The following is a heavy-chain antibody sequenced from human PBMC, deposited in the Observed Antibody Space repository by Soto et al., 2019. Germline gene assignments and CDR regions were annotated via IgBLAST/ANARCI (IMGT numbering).Heavy chain of an antibody. V-gene: IGHV3-23*01. CDR3: AKASRITMIVVVINDAFDI. CDR1: GFTFSSYA. CDR2: ISGSGGST. Sequence: EVQLLESGGGLVQPGGSLRLSCAASGFTFSSYAMSWVRQAPGKGLEWVSAISGSGGSTYYADSVKGRFTISRDNSKNTLYLQMNSLRAEDTAVYYCAKASRITMIVVVINDAFDIWGQGTMVTVSS. D-gene: IGHD3-22*01. J-gene: IGHJ3*02.